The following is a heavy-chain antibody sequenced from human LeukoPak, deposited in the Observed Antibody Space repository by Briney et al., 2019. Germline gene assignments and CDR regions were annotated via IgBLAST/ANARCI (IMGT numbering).Heavy chain of an antibody. CDR3: ASVSSGYCST. CDR2: ISAYNGNT. J-gene: IGHJ5*02. Sequence: GASVKVSCTASGYTFTSYGISWVRQAPGQGLEWMGWISAYNGNTNYAQKLQGRVTMTTDTSTSTAYMEMRSLRADDTAVYYCASVSSGYCSTWGQGTLVTVSS. CDR1: GYTFTSYG. V-gene: IGHV1-18*01. D-gene: IGHD2-2*01.